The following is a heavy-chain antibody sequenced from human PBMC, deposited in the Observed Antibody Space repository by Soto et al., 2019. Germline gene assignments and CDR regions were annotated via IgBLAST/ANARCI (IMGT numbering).Heavy chain of an antibody. D-gene: IGHD1-1*01. J-gene: IGHJ6*02. CDR2: INPSGGST. Sequence: ASVNVSCNASGYTFTSYYMHWVRQAPGQGLEWMGIINPSGGSTSYAQKFQGRVTMTRDTSTSTVYMELSSLRSEDTAVYYCAAPSLGNWNEPSYYYYGMDVWGQGTTVTVSS. CDR3: AAPSLGNWNEPSYYYYGMDV. V-gene: IGHV1-46*01. CDR1: GYTFTSYY.